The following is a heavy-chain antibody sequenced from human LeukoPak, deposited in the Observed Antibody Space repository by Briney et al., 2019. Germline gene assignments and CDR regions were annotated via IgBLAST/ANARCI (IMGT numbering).Heavy chain of an antibody. CDR1: GFTFSDYY. D-gene: IGHD6-19*01. CDR3: ARDGVAGGFDY. CDR2: ISSSGTTI. J-gene: IGHJ4*02. Sequence: PGGSRRLSCAASGFTFSDYYMSWIRQAPGKGVEWVSYISSSGTTIYYADSVKGRFTISRDDAKNLVFLQMNSLRVEDTAVYYCARDGVAGGFDYWGQGILVTVSS. V-gene: IGHV3-11*04.